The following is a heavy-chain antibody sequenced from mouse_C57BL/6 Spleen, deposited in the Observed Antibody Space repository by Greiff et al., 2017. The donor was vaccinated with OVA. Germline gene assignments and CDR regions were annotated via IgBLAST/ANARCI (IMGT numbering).Heavy chain of an antibody. J-gene: IGHJ4*01. CDR3: AREGTYYSNFYAMDY. D-gene: IGHD2-5*01. Sequence: QVQLQQSGPELVKPGASVKISCKASGYAFSSSWMNWVKQRPGKGLEWIGRIYPGDGDTNYNGKFKGKATLTADKTSSTADMQLSSLTSEDSAVYFCAREGTYYSNFYAMDYWGQGTSVTVSS. V-gene: IGHV1-82*01. CDR2: IYPGDGDT. CDR1: GYAFSSSW.